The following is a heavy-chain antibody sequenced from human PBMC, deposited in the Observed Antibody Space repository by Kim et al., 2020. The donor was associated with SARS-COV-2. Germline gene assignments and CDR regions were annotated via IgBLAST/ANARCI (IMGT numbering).Heavy chain of an antibody. CDR1: GFTFSSYA. J-gene: IGHJ3*02. CDR2: ISGTGDNT. V-gene: IGHV3-23*01. D-gene: IGHD3-22*01. Sequence: GGSLRPSCAASGFTFSSYAMSWVRQAPGKGLEWVSAISGTGDNTYYADSVKGRFTISRDNSKNTLYLQMISLRVEDTAVYYCVKDEGNYYDSSAYYYVAFDIWGQGTMVTVSS. CDR3: VKDEGNYYDSSAYYYVAFDI.